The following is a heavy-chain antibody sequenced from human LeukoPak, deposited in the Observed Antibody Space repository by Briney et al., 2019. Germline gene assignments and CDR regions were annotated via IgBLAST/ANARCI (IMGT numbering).Heavy chain of an antibody. CDR3: ARAGDGSGSYDNADYDY. CDR2: IYISGST. J-gene: IGHJ4*02. D-gene: IGHD3-10*01. V-gene: IGHV4-4*07. CDR1: GGSISGYY. Sequence: TSETLSLTCSVSGGSISGYYWNWIRQPAGKGLEWIGRIYISGSTNYNPSLKSRVTMSIDTSKNQFSLKLSSVTAADTAVYYCARAGDGSGSYDNADYDYWGQGTLVTVSS.